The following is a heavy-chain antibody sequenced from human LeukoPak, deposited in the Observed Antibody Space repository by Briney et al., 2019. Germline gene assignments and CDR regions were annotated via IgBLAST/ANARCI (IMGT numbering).Heavy chain of an antibody. CDR3: ARDSNQPYYYYMDV. Sequence: PGGSLRLSCAASGFTFSSYSMNWVRQAPGKGLEWVSSISSSSSNIYYADSVKGRFTISRDNAKNSLYLRMNSLRVEDTAVYYCARDSNQPYYYYMDVWGKGTTVTVSS. J-gene: IGHJ6*03. D-gene: IGHD3-3*02. V-gene: IGHV3-21*01. CDR2: ISSSSSNI. CDR1: GFTFSSYS.